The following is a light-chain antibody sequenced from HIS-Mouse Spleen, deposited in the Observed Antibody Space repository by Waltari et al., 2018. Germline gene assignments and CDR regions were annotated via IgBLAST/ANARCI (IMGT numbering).Light chain of an antibody. CDR1: ALPKQY. Sequence: SYELTQPPSVSVSPGQTARITCSGDALPKQYAYWYQQKPGQAPVLGIYKDSERRAGIPERVSGSSSGTTVTLTISGVQAEDEADYYCQSADSSGTYWVFGGGTKLTVL. V-gene: IGLV3-25*03. J-gene: IGLJ3*02. CDR2: KDS. CDR3: QSADSSGTYWV.